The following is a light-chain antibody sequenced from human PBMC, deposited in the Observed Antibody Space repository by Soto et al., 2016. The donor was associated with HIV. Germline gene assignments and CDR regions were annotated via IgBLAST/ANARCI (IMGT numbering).Light chain of an antibody. J-gene: IGKJ2*01. CDR3: QQYKSLYT. CDR1: QSISSW. Sequence: DIQMTQSPSSLSASVGDRVTITCRASQSISSWLAWYQQKPGKAPKLLIYKASSLESGVPSRFSARGFGTEFTLTINGLQPDDFATYYCQQYKSLYTFGHGTKLEIK. V-gene: IGKV1-5*03. CDR2: KAS.